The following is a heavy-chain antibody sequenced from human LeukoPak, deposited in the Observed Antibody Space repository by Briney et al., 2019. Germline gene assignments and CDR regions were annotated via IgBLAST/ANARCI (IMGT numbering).Heavy chain of an antibody. V-gene: IGHV3-74*01. CDR3: AKARDGTLDI. D-gene: IGHD5-24*01. Sequence: TGGSLRLSCVASGFSFAYNWVDWVRQAPGEGLVWVSSIDPDGSTRNYAESVKGRFTLSRDTAKNTVYLQMDSLRVEDTAMYYCAKARDGTLDIWGQGTMVTVSS. CDR2: IDPDGSTR. J-gene: IGHJ3*02. CDR1: GFSFAYNW.